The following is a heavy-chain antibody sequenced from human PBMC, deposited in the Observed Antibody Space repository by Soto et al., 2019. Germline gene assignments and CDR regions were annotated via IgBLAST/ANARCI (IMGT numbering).Heavy chain of an antibody. V-gene: IGHV1-69*13. CDR3: AREPAYYDSSGYLNDY. J-gene: IGHJ4*02. CDR2: IIPIFGTA. Sequence: ASVKVSCKASGGTFSSYAISWVRQAPGQGLEWMGGIIPIFGTANYAQKFQGRVTITADESTSTAYMELSSLRSEDTAVYYCAREPAYYDSSGYLNDYWGQGTLVTVSS. D-gene: IGHD3-22*01. CDR1: GGTFSSYA.